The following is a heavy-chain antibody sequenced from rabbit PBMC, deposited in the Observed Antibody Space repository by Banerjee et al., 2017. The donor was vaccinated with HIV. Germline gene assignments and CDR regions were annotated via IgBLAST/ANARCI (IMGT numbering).Heavy chain of an antibody. V-gene: IGHV1S45*01. Sequence: QEQLEESGGDLVKPGASLTLTCTASGFSFSSNAYVCWVRQAPGKGLEWVGCIYTGNSGSTYYASWVNGRFTISKTSSTTVTLQMTSLTAADTATYFCASGYYSDGIVGGAYPTPIDLWGPGTLVTVS. CDR3: ASGYYSDGIVGGAYPTPIDL. J-gene: IGHJ4*01. CDR2: IYTGNSGST. D-gene: IGHD6-1*01. CDR1: GFSFSSNAY.